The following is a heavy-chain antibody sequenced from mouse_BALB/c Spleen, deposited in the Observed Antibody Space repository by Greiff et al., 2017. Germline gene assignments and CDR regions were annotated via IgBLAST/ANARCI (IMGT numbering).Heavy chain of an antibody. CDR2: IWTGGGT. CDR1: GFSLTSYD. J-gene: IGHJ4*01. CDR3: VRAYYRYGGYAMDY. D-gene: IGHD2-14*01. Sequence: VKLVESGPGLVAPSQSLSITCTVSGFSLTSYDISWIRQPPGKGLEWLGVIWTGGGTNYNSAFMSRLSISKDNSKSQVFLKMNSLQTDDTAIYYCVRAYYRYGGYAMDYWGQGTSVTVSS. V-gene: IGHV2-9-2*01.